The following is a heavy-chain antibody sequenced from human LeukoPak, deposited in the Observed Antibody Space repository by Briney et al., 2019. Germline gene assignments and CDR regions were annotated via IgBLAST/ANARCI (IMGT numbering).Heavy chain of an antibody. J-gene: IGHJ3*02. CDR1: GGSISSSSYY. V-gene: IGHV4-61*02. CDR2: IYTSGST. Sequence: PSETLSLTCTVSGGSISSSSYYWSWIRQPAGKGLEWIGRIYTSGSTNYNPSLKSRVTMSVDTSKNQFSLKLSSVTAADTAVYYCAVYRREIRGAFDIWGQGTMVTVSS. D-gene: IGHD1-26*01. CDR3: AVYRREIRGAFDI.